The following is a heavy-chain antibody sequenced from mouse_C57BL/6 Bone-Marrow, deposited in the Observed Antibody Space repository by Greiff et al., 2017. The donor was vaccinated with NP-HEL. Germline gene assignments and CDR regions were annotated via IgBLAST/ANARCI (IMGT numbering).Heavy chain of an antibody. CDR3: AMPPYWDAMDY. J-gene: IGHJ4*01. V-gene: IGHV1-74*01. CDR1: GYTFTSYW. Sequence: QVQLKQPGAELVKPGASVKVSCKASGYTFTSYWMHWVKQRPGQGLEWIGRIHPSDSDTNYNQKFKGKATLTVDKSSSTAYMQLSSLTSEDSAVYYCAMPPYWDAMDYWGQGTSVTVSS. D-gene: IGHD4-1*01. CDR2: IHPSDSDT.